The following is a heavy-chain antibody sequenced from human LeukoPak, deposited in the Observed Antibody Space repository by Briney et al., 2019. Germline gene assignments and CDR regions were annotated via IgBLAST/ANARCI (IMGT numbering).Heavy chain of an antibody. CDR3: ARGATQQYSGSWLNWFDP. D-gene: IGHD6-13*01. Sequence: SVKVSCEASGGTFSSYAISWVRQAPGQGLEWMGGIIPIFGTANYAQKFQGRVTITADDSTSTAYMELSSLRSEDTAVYYCARGATQQYSGSWLNWFDPWGQGTLVTVSS. CDR1: GGTFSSYA. V-gene: IGHV1-69*13. CDR2: IIPIFGTA. J-gene: IGHJ5*02.